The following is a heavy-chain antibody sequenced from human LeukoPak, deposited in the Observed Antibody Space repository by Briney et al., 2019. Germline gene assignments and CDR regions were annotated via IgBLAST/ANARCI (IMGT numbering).Heavy chain of an antibody. CDR2: IWYEGSNK. D-gene: IGHD7-27*01. V-gene: IGHV3-33*01. Sequence: GGSLRLSCAASGFTFSSYGMHWVGQAPGKGLGWVAVIWYEGSNKYYADSVKGRFTISRDNSKNTLYLQMNSLRAEDTAVYYCARQNWGHEVGFFDYWGQGALVTASS. CDR1: GFTFSSYG. J-gene: IGHJ4*02. CDR3: ARQNWGHEVGFFDY.